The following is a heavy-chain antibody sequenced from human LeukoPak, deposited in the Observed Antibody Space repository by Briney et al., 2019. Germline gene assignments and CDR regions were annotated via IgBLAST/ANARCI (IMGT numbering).Heavy chain of an antibody. Sequence: GGSLRLSCAVSGLTFSSFWMDWVRQAPGKGLEWVASINPDGNKKYSADSVKGRFTISRDNAENSLYLQMSSLRVEDTAFYYCARDLAYSRLDYWGQGMLVTVSS. CDR2: INPDGNKK. CDR3: ARDLAYSRLDY. V-gene: IGHV3-7*01. J-gene: IGHJ4*02. D-gene: IGHD5-18*01. CDR1: GLTFSSFW.